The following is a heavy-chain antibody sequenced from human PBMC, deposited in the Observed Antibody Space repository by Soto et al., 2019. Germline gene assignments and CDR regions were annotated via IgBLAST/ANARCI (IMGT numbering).Heavy chain of an antibody. V-gene: IGHV3-30*18. CDR2: ISYDGKNI. Sequence: QEQMVESGGGVVQPGRSLRLSCVTTGFTFSRFGMHWVRQAPGKGLEWVAVISYDGKNIFYAGSVKGRFKISRDDSKNTFLLDMNNQRPEDTAVYYCAKDGRIAVAAAGWLDPWGEGTLVTVSS. CDR3: AKDGRIAVAAAGWLDP. CDR1: GFTFSRFG. D-gene: IGHD6-19*01. J-gene: IGHJ5*02.